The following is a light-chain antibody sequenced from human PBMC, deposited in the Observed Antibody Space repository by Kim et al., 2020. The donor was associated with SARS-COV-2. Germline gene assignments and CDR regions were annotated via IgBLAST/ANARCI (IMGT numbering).Light chain of an antibody. V-gene: IGKV1-9*01. J-gene: IGKJ1*01. CDR2: AAS. CDR3: QQYTFSPRS. Sequence: GERVPITSRASQDIRYHLDWYQQDPDKAPKLLIYAASTLQTGVPSRVSGSGSGTECTLTISSLKPEDFATYFCQQYTFSPRSFGQGTKVDIK. CDR1: QDIRYH.